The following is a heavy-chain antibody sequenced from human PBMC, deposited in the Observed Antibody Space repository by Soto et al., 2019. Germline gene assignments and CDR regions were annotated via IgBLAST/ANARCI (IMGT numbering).Heavy chain of an antibody. V-gene: IGHV4-30-4*01. Sequence: SETLSLTCTVSGGSINSGDYYWSWIRQPPGKGLEWIGYIYYSGSTYYNPSLKSRVSISADTSKNQFSLKLSSVTAADTAVYYCARAKGLVTVTTSWFDPWGQGTLVTVSS. CDR3: ARAKGLVTVTTSWFDP. CDR2: IYYSGST. J-gene: IGHJ5*02. CDR1: GGSINSGDYY. D-gene: IGHD4-17*01.